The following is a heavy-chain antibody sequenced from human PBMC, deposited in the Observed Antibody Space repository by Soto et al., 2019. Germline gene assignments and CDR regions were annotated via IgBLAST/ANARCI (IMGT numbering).Heavy chain of an antibody. CDR3: ARDILELRYFDWLLLDAFDI. D-gene: IGHD3-9*01. CDR1: GYTFTSYG. J-gene: IGHJ3*02. CDR2: ISAYNGNT. Sequence: QVQLVQSGAEVKKPGASVKVSCKASGYTFTSYGISWVRQAPGQGLEWMGWISAYNGNTNYAQKLQGRVTMTTDTSTSTAYMELRSLRSDDTAVYYCARDILELRYFDWLLLDAFDIWGQGTMVTVSS. V-gene: IGHV1-18*01.